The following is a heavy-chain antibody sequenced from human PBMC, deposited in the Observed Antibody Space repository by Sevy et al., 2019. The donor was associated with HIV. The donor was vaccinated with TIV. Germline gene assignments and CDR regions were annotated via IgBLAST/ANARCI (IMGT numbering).Heavy chain of an antibody. D-gene: IGHD3-10*01. CDR2: IRYDGSTK. CDR3: VKGLGMVQGALLSDDI. V-gene: IGHV3-30*02. Sequence: GGSLRLSCAASGFTFNTYGMHWVRQAPGKGLDWVAFIRYDGSTKYFTDSVKGRFTISRDNSRNTFYLQMNSLRPADTAVYYCVKGLGMVQGALLSDDIWGQGTMVTVSS. CDR1: GFTFNTYG. J-gene: IGHJ3*02.